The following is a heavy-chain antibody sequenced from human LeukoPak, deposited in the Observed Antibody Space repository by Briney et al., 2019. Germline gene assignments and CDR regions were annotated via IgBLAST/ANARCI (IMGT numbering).Heavy chain of an antibody. V-gene: IGHV3-48*03. CDR3: ARDRITHFDY. Sequence: PGGSLRLSCAASGFTFSSYEMNWVRQAPGKGLEWVSYISSSGSTIYCADSVKGRFTISRDNAKNSLYLQMNSLRAEDTAVYYCARDRITHFDYWGQGTLVTVSS. CDR1: GFTFSSYE. D-gene: IGHD3-16*01. CDR2: ISSSGSTI. J-gene: IGHJ4*02.